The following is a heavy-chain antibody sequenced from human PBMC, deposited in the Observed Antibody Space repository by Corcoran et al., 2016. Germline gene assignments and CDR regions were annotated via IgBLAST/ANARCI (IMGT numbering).Heavy chain of an antibody. Sequence: QITLKESGPTLVKPTQTLTLTCTFSGFSLSTSGVGVGWIRQPPGKALEWLALIYWNDDKRFSPSLKSRLTITKDTSKNQVVLTMTNMDPVDTATYYRAHDSGWYLLGGCEYGMDVWGQGTTVTVSS. J-gene: IGHJ6*02. CDR3: AHDSGWYLLGGCEYGMDV. D-gene: IGHD6-19*01. CDR1: GFSLSTSGVG. CDR2: IYWNDDK. V-gene: IGHV2-5*01.